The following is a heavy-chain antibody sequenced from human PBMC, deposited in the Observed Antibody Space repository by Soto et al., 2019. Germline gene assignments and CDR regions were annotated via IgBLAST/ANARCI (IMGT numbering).Heavy chain of an antibody. D-gene: IGHD6-19*01. CDR2: INHSGST. Sequence: SETLSLTCAVYGGSFSGYYWSWIRQPPGKGLEWIGEINHSGSTNYNPSLKSRVTISVDTSKNQFSLKLSSVTAADTAVYYCARGLGSSGWYEGRWFDPWGQGTLVTVSS. CDR1: GGSFSGYY. CDR3: ARGLGSSGWYEGRWFDP. J-gene: IGHJ5*02. V-gene: IGHV4-34*01.